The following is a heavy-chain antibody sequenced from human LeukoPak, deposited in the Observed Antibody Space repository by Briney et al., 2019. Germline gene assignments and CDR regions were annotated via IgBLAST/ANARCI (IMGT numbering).Heavy chain of an antibody. J-gene: IGHJ4*02. CDR1: GGSISSYY. D-gene: IGHD1-26*01. CDR3: VWVNVDSGSYSGWVDY. Sequence: KPSETLSLTCTVSGGSISSYYWSWIRQPPGKGLEWIGYIYYSGSTNYNPSLKSRVTISVDTSKNQFSLKLSSVTAADTAVYYCVWVNVDSGSYSGWVDYWGQGTLVTVSS. CDR2: IYYSGST. V-gene: IGHV4-59*12.